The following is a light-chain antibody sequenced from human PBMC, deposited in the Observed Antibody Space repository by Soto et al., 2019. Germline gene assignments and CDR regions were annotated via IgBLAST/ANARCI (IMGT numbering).Light chain of an antibody. V-gene: IGKV1-5*03. Sequence: DIQITQSPSTLSASVGDRVTITCRASQSISSWLAWYPQKPGKAPKLLIYKASSLESGVQSRFSSSGSGTECTRTISSLQPDDVATYYCQQYNSSSWTFGQGTKVDIK. CDR2: KAS. J-gene: IGKJ1*01. CDR3: QQYNSSSWT. CDR1: QSISSW.